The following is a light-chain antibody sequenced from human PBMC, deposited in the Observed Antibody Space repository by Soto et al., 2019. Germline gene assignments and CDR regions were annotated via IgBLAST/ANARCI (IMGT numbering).Light chain of an antibody. CDR1: SSDIGYYKY. Sequence: QSVLTQPPSASGSPGQSVTISCTGTSSDIGYYKYVSWYQQHPGKAPKLIIYEVIKRPSGVPDRFSGSKSGNTAYLTVSGLQAEDEADYYCSSYASSNLGVFGTGTKLTVL. J-gene: IGLJ1*01. CDR2: EVI. CDR3: SSYASSNLGV. V-gene: IGLV2-8*01.